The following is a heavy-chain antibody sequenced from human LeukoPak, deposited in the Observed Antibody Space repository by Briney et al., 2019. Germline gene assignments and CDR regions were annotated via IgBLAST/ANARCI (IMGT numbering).Heavy chain of an antibody. Sequence: SQTRSLTCAISGDSVSSNSAAWNWIRQSPSRGLEWLGGSYYRSKWYNEYTVSVKSRISINPKTSNDQFSLQLNSVTPEDTAVYYCARISPRFYGSGSYYPRGYFDYWVQGTLITVSS. CDR3: ARISPRFYGSGSYYPRGYFDY. CDR2: SYYRSKWYN. V-gene: IGHV6-1*01. D-gene: IGHD3-10*01. CDR1: GDSVSSNSAA. J-gene: IGHJ4*02.